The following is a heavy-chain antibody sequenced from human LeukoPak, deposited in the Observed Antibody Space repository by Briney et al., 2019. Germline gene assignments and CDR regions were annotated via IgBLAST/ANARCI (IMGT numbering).Heavy chain of an antibody. CDR2: IYHSGST. Sequence: SETLSLTCAVSGYSISSGYYWGWIRQPPGKGLEWIGSIYHSGSTYYNPSLKSRVTISVDTSKNQFPLKLSSVTAAATAVYYCARHSNYYGSGSYVGQYYYYYYMDVWGKGTTVTVSS. D-gene: IGHD3-10*01. CDR3: ARHSNYYGSGSYVGQYYYYYYMDV. V-gene: IGHV4-38-2*01. CDR1: GYSISSGYY. J-gene: IGHJ6*03.